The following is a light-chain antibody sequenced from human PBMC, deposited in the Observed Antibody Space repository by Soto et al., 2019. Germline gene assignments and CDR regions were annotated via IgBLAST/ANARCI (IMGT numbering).Light chain of an antibody. Sequence: QSALTQPASVSGSPGQSITISCTGTSSDVGRYSYVSWYQQHPGEPPKLVIYEVTNRPSGISSRFSGSKSGKPASLTISGLQAEDEADYYCTSYTTSITWVFGGGTRLTVL. CDR1: SSDVGRYSY. CDR2: EVT. J-gene: IGLJ3*02. CDR3: TSYTTSITWV. V-gene: IGLV2-14*01.